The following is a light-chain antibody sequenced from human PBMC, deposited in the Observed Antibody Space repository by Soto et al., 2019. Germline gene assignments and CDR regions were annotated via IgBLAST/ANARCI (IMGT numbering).Light chain of an antibody. V-gene: IGKV1-39*01. CDR2: AAS. J-gene: IGKJ4*01. CDR1: QSISSY. Sequence: DIQMTQSRASLSASXXDTVXITCLASQSISSYLNWYQQKPGKAPKXXIYAASSLQSGVPSRFSGSGSGTDFTLTISSLQPEDFATYYCQQSYSTPLSFGGGTKVDIK. CDR3: QQSYSTPLS.